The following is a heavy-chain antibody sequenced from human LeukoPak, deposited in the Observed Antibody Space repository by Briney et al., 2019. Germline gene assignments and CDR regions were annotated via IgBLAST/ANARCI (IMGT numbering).Heavy chain of an antibody. CDR1: GFTFSSYS. CDR3: ARKYSGSVGRAFHV. V-gene: IGHV3-48*01. CDR2: IGTSSITI. Sequence: GSLRHSCAAPGFTFSSYSMSWVRQAPGKGLEWVSYIGTSSITINNADSAKGRFAISRDNAKNSLYLQIKSLRAEDTAVYYFARKYSGSVGRAFHVCGQGTMVTISS. J-gene: IGHJ3*01. D-gene: IGHD6-13*01.